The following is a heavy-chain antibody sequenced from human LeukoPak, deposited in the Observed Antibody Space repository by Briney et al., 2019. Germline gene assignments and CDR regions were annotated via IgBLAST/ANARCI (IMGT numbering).Heavy chain of an antibody. CDR3: ARRGALAGRYYFDS. V-gene: IGHV4-39*01. Sequence: SETLSLTCTVSGFPISSSSYYWDWIRQPPGRGLECIGRVYHSGTSYSNDSLKSRFTISVATSKSQLSLRLSTVTAADTAVYYRARRGALAGRYYFDSWGQGALVTVSP. CDR1: GFPISSSSYY. J-gene: IGHJ4*02. D-gene: IGHD6-19*01. CDR2: VYHSGTS.